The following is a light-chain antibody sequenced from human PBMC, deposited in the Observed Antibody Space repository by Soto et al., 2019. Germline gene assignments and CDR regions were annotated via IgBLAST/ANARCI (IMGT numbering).Light chain of an antibody. CDR1: QRVSNN. V-gene: IGKV3-15*01. CDR2: GAS. J-gene: IGKJ4*01. Sequence: EIVMTQSPATLSVSPGERATLSCRASQRVSNNLAWYQQKPGQAPRLLISGASTRATGIPARFSGSGSGTEFTLTISSLQSEDFAVYYCQQYNNWLTFGGGTRVEIK. CDR3: QQYNNWLT.